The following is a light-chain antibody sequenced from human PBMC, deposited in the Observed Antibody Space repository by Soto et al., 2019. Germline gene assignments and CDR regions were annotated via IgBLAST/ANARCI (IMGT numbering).Light chain of an antibody. J-gene: IGLJ2*01. V-gene: IGLV2-14*01. CDR2: NVS. Sequence: QSALTQPASVSGSSGQAINLSCTGNRSDLGGYNYVSWYQQHPGKAPKPMIYNVSNRPSGVSNRFSGSKSGNTASLTISGLQAEDEGHYYCSSFTSTNTVLFGGGTKLTVL. CDR1: RSDLGGYNY. CDR3: SSFTSTNTVL.